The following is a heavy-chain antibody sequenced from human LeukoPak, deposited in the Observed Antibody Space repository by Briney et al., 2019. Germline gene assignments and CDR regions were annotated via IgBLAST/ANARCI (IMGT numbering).Heavy chain of an antibody. CDR2: IYYSGST. V-gene: IGHV4-38-2*02. CDR1: GYSISSGYY. D-gene: IGHD3-22*01. Sequence: SETLSLTCTVSGYSISSGYYWGWIRQPPGKGLEWIGSIYYSGSTYYNPSLKSRVTISVDTSKNQFSLKLSSVTAADTAVYYCARRITMIVVVPGEYFDLWGRGTLVTVSS. CDR3: ARRITMIVVVPGEYFDL. J-gene: IGHJ2*01.